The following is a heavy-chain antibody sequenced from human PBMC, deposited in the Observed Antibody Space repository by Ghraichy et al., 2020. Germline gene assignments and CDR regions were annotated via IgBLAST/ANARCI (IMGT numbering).Heavy chain of an antibody. CDR1: RITFSNYG. V-gene: IGHV3-30*18. CDR2: ISNDGSNK. D-gene: IGHD3-3*01. CDR3: AKAAYYDFYGLDA. J-gene: IGHJ6*02. Sequence: GGSLRLSCAASRITFSNYGMHWVRQAPGKGLEWVAVISNDGSNKYYADSVQGRFTIPRDNPKNILYLQMNSLRGEDTAVYYCAKAAYYDFYGLDAWGQGTTVTVSS.